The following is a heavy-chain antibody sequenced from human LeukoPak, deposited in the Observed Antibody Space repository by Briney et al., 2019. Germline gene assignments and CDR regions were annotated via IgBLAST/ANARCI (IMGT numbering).Heavy chain of an antibody. CDR3: ARDYNDFWSQFRYYMDV. J-gene: IGHJ6*03. CDR1: GGTFSSYT. Sequence: GSSVKVSCKASGGTFSSYTISWVRQAPGQGLEWMGRIIPIPGIANYAQKLQGRVTITADKSTSTAYMELSSLRSEDTAVYYCARDYNDFWSQFRYYMDVWGKGTTVTVSS. CDR2: IIPIPGIA. D-gene: IGHD3-3*01. V-gene: IGHV1-69*04.